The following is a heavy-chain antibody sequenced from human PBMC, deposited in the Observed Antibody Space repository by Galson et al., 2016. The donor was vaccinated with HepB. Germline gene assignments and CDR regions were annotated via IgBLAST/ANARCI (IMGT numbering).Heavy chain of an antibody. J-gene: IGHJ5*02. D-gene: IGHD6-19*01. CDR1: GFTFSSYS. V-gene: IGHV3-48*02. CDR2: ISSSSTI. Sequence: SLRLSCAASGFTFSSYSMNWVRQAPGKGLEWVSYISSSSTIYYADSVKGRFTISRDNAKNSLYLQMNSLRDEDTAVYYCARAGLSSGWYPFNFWWFDPWGQGTLVTVSS. CDR3: ARAGLSSGWYPFNFWWFDP.